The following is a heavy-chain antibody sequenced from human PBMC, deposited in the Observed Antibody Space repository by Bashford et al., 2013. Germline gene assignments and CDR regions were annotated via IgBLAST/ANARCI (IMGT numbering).Heavy chain of an antibody. J-gene: IGHJ4*02. Sequence: SLRLSCVSSGFKFEDYVMHWVRQAPGKGLEWVSSISWNGGRIGYADSVKGRFTISRDNAKNSLYLEMASLRPEDTAVYFCVKASSGILVDHFDLWGQGVLVTVSS. CDR2: ISWNGGRI. CDR3: VKASSGILVDHFDL. V-gene: IGHV3-9*01. CDR1: GFKFEDYV. D-gene: IGHD2-21*02.